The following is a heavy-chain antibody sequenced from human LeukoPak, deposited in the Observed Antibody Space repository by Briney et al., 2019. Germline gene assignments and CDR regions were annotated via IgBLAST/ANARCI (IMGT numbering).Heavy chain of an antibody. D-gene: IGHD3-22*01. J-gene: IGHJ4*02. V-gene: IGHV3-23*01. CDR3: ARAYGNSGYYQLPINY. Sequence: GGSLRLSCAASGFTFGSYAMNWVRQVPGKGLEWVSSITGGGDTTDYADSMKGRFTISRDNSKNTLYLHMNSLGVEDTAVYSCARAYGNSGYYQLPINYWGQGTLVTVSS. CDR2: ITGGGDTT. CDR1: GFTFGSYA.